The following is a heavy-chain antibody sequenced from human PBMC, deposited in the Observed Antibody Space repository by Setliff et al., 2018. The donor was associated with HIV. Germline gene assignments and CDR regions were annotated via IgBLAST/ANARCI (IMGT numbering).Heavy chain of an antibody. CDR2: VSTYNGHT. D-gene: IGHD1-26*01. J-gene: IGHJ3*01. V-gene: IGHV1-18*04. Sequence: ASVKVSCKASGYTFTTYGINWVRQAPGQGLEWMGWVSTYNGHTNYPQHLQGRVTMTTNTSTGTAYLELRSLRSDDTAMYHCARPLDSGSYPYDAFAFWGLGTMVTVSS. CDR3: ARPLDSGSYPYDAFAF. CDR1: GYTFTTYG.